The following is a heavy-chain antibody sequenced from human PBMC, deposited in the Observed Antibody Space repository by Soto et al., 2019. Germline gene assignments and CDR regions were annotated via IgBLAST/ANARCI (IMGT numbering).Heavy chain of an antibody. CDR2: ISSSSSYT. CDR1: GFTFSDYY. D-gene: IGHD3-22*01. J-gene: IGHJ4*02. Sequence: GGSLRLSCAASGFTFSDYYMSWIRQAPGKGLEWVSYISSSSSYTNYTDSVKGRFTISRDNAKNSLYLQMNSLRAEDTAVYYCAVLSYDSSGYYPDYWGQGTLVTVSS. CDR3: AVLSYDSSGYYPDY. V-gene: IGHV3-11*06.